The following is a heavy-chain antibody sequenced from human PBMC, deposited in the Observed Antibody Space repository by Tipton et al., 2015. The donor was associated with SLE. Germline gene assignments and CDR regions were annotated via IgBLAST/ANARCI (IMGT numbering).Heavy chain of an antibody. CDR1: GGSISSSSYY. CDR3: ARDGIAVSGRGYFDC. CDR2: IYYSGST. V-gene: IGHV4-39*07. D-gene: IGHD6-19*01. Sequence: TLSLTCTVSGGSISSSSYYWGWIRQPPGKGLEWIGSIYYSGSTYYNPSLKSRVTISVDTSKNQFSLKLSSVTAADTAVYYWARDGIAVSGRGYFDCWGQGILVTVSS. J-gene: IGHJ4*02.